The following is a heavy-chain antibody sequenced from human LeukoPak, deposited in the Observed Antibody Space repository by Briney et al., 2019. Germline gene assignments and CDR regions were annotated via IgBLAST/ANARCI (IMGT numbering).Heavy chain of an antibody. J-gene: IGHJ4*02. D-gene: IGHD3-16*02. Sequence: SETLSLTCTVSGGSISSGGYYWSWIRQPPGKGLEWIGYIYHSGSTYYNPSLKSRVTISVDRSKNQFSLKLSSVTAADTAVYYCALSDHYFDYWGQGTLVTVSS. CDR3: ALSDHYFDY. CDR1: GGSISSGGYY. V-gene: IGHV4-30-2*01. CDR2: IYHSGST.